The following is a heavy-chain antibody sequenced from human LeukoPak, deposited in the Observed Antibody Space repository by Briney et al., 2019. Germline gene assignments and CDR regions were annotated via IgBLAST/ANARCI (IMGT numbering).Heavy chain of an antibody. CDR3: ARDSKDYYDSSGYYYRALFY. CDR2: SYYSGST. CDR1: GGSISSGDYY. J-gene: IGHJ4*02. D-gene: IGHD3-22*01. Sequence: PSQTLSLTCTVSGGSISSGDYYWRWIRQPAGKGVEWIGYSYYSGSTYYNPSLKSRVTISVDTSKNQFSLKLSSVTAADTAVYYCARDSKDYYDSSGYYYRALFYWGQGTLVTVSS. V-gene: IGHV4-30-4*01.